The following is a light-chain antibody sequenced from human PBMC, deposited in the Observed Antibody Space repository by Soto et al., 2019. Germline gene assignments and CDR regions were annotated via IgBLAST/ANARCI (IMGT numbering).Light chain of an antibody. CDR1: SSNIGAGYD. Sequence: QLVLTQPPSVSGAPGQWVTISCTGSSSNIGAGYDVQWYQQIPGTAPKLLIYGNINRPSGVPDRFSASKSGTSASLAITGLQAEDDADYYCQSYDSSLSAYVFGTGNKLTVL. CDR3: QSYDSSLSAYV. J-gene: IGLJ1*01. CDR2: GNI. V-gene: IGLV1-40*01.